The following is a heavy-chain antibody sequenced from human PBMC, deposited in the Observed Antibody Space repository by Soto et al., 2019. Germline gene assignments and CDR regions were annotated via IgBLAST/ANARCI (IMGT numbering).Heavy chain of an antibody. D-gene: IGHD6-19*01. V-gene: IGHV1-8*01. CDR2: MNPNSGTT. Sequence: QVQLVQSWAEVKKPGASVKVSCKASGYTFTSFDIHWVRQATGQGLEWMGWMNPNSGTTNYAQKFQDRVTMTRNTSISTAYMEVSSLRSDDTAIYYCARPYYSGWFLFTSWGQGTLVTVSS. CDR3: ARPYYSGWFLFTS. CDR1: GYTFTSFD. J-gene: IGHJ5*02.